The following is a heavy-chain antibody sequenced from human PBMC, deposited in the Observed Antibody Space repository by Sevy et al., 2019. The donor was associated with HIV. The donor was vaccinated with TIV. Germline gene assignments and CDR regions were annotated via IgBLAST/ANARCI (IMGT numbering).Heavy chain of an antibody. D-gene: IGHD3-22*01. CDR2: INSDGSST. V-gene: IGHV3-74*01. CDR1: GFTFSSYC. Sequence: GGSLRLSCAASGFTFSSYCMHWVRQAPGKGLVWVSRINSDGSSTNFADSVKGRFTMSRDNAKNTLYLQMNSLRAEDTAVYYCAREWVYDTSGYYLEAAFDIWGQGTMVTVSS. J-gene: IGHJ3*02. CDR3: AREWVYDTSGYYLEAAFDI.